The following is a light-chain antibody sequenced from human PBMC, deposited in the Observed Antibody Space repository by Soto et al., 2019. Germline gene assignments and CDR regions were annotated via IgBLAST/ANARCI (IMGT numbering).Light chain of an antibody. Sequence: DIQMTQSPSTLSASVGDRVTITCRASQSISSWLAWYQQKPGKAPKLLIYDASSLESGVPSRFSGSGSGTEFTLTISSLQPDDFGTYDCQQYNSYSQTFGQGTKVDIK. CDR2: DAS. CDR3: QQYNSYSQT. V-gene: IGKV1-5*01. J-gene: IGKJ1*01. CDR1: QSISSW.